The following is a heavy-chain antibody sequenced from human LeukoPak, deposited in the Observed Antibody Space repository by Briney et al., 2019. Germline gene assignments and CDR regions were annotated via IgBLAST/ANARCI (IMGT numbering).Heavy chain of an antibody. D-gene: IGHD2-2*01. CDR2: ISGSGGST. CDR3: AKALIVVVPAAYDY. Sequence: PGGSLRLSCAASGFTFSSYAMSWVRQAPGKGLEWVSAISGSGGSTYYADSVKGRFNISRDNSKNTLYLQMNSLRAEDTAVYYCAKALIVVVPAAYDYWGQGTLVTVSS. CDR1: GFTFSSYA. V-gene: IGHV3-23*01. J-gene: IGHJ4*02.